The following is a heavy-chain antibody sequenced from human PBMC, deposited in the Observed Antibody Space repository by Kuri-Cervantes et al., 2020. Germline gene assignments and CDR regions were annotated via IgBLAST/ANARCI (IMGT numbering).Heavy chain of an antibody. Sequence: KISCKASVGPFSSYAISWVRQAPGQGLEWVGWMHPNSANTGYAQKFQGRVLMTRNASISTAYMELSSLRSEDTAVYYCARDSGWYSPDYWGQGTLVTVSS. D-gene: IGHD6-13*01. CDR3: ARDSGWYSPDY. CDR1: VGPFSSYA. CDR2: MHPNSANT. J-gene: IGHJ4*02. V-gene: IGHV1-8*02.